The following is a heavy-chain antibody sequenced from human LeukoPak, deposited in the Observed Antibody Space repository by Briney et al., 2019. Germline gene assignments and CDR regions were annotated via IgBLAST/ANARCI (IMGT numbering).Heavy chain of an antibody. J-gene: IGHJ6*03. CDR3: ARQSGRSYYYFYYTDV. CDR2: INWNSGSI. D-gene: IGHD5-12*01. V-gene: IGHV3-9*01. CDR1: GFNFNDYA. Sequence: GGSLRLSCAASGFNFNDYAMHWVRQAPGKGLEWVSGINWNSGSIGYADSVKGRFTISRDNAKNSLYLQMNSLRAEDTALYYCARQSGRSYYYFYYTDVWGKGTTVTVSS.